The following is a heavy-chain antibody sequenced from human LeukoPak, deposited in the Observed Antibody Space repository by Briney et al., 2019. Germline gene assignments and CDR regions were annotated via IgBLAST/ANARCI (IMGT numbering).Heavy chain of an antibody. CDR1: GYTFTSYG. Sequence: ASVKVSCKASGYTFTSYGISWVRQAPGQRLEWMGWINTGNGNTKYSQKFQGRVTITRDTSASTAYMELSSLRSEDTAVYYCAIGYSSSWYDPALDYWGQGTLVTVSS. V-gene: IGHV1-3*04. CDR3: AIGYSSSWYDPALDY. D-gene: IGHD6-13*01. J-gene: IGHJ4*02. CDR2: INTGNGNT.